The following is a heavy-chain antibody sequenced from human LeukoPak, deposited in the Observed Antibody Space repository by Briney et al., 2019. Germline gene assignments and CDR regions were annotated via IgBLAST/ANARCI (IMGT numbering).Heavy chain of an antibody. Sequence: GGSLRLSCSASRFTFSSYTMNWVRQAPGKGLEWVSPIDPSSTYIYYADSVKGRFTISRDNAQNSLYLQMNSLRAEDTAVYYCTRGSYGDYEYWGQGTLVTVSS. CDR2: IDPSSTYI. J-gene: IGHJ4*02. CDR1: RFTFSSYT. D-gene: IGHD4-17*01. V-gene: IGHV3-21*01. CDR3: TRGSYGDYEY.